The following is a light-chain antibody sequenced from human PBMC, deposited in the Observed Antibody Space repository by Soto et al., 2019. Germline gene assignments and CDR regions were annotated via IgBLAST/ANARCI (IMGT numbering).Light chain of an antibody. V-gene: IGKV1-9*01. CDR3: QYLDSFPLA. CDR2: AAS. J-gene: IGKJ4*01. CDR1: QSISSH. Sequence: DIQLTQSPSFLSASVGDRVTITCRASQSISSHVAWYRQKSGKAPMLLIYAASTLQSGVPSRFSGSGSGTEFTLTISSLHPEDFATYYCQYLDSFPLAFGGGTTVEI.